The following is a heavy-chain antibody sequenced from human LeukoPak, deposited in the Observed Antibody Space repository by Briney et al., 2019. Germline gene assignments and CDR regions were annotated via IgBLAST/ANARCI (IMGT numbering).Heavy chain of an antibody. Sequence: SETLSLTCTVSGGSISSGSYYWSWTRQPAGKGLEWIGRMYSSGRTDYNPSLKSRVTISLDRSKNQFSLELTSVTAADTAVYFCARGPGRDGGEAFDIWGQGTMVTVSS. CDR3: ARGPGRDGGEAFDI. CDR2: MYSSGRT. J-gene: IGHJ3*02. D-gene: IGHD4-23*01. V-gene: IGHV4-61*02. CDR1: GGSISSGSYY.